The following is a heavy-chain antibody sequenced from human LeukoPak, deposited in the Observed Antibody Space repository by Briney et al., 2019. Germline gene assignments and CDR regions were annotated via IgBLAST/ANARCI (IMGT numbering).Heavy chain of an antibody. J-gene: IGHJ4*02. V-gene: IGHV3-23*01. Sequence: PGGTLRLSCAASGFTFSSYGMSWVRQAPGKGLEWVSAISGSGGSTYYADSVKGRFTISRDNSKNTLYLQMNSLRAEDTALYYCAKDYAVGSIDYWGQGTLVTVSS. D-gene: IGHD3-16*01. CDR3: AKDYAVGSIDY. CDR2: ISGSGGST. CDR1: GFTFSSYG.